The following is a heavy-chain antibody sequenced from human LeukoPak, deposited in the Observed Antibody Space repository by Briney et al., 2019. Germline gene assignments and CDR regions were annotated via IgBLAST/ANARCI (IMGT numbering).Heavy chain of an antibody. Sequence: GGSLRLSCAASGFTFSSYAMSWVRQAPGKGLEWVSVIYSGGSTYYADSVKGRFTISRDNSKNTLYLQMNSLRAEDTAVYYCASGVLLWFGEFDYWGQGTLVTVSS. CDR2: IYSGGST. V-gene: IGHV3-66*01. J-gene: IGHJ4*02. D-gene: IGHD3-10*01. CDR3: ASGVLLWFGEFDY. CDR1: GFTFSSYA.